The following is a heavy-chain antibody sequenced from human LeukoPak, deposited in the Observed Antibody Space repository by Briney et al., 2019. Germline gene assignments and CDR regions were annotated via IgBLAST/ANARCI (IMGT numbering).Heavy chain of an antibody. CDR2: IYSDGSA. CDR3: ARVGSYYSFDY. D-gene: IGHD3-10*01. CDR1: GFTVTSSY. Sequence: GGSLRLSCAASGFTVTSSYMTWVRQAPGKGLEWVSVIYSDGSAYYADSVKGRFTISRDNSKNTLYLQMNSLRAEDTAVYYCARVGSYYSFDYWGQGTLVTVSS. V-gene: IGHV3-66*01. J-gene: IGHJ4*02.